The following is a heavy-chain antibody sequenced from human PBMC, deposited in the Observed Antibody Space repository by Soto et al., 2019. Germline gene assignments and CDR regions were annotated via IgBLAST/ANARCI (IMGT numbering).Heavy chain of an antibody. CDR3: AKDSDYVWGSYRYTHFDY. D-gene: IGHD3-16*02. CDR1: GFTFSSYA. Sequence: PGGSLRLSCAASGFTFSSYAMSWVRQAPGKGLEWVSAISGSGGSTYYADSVKGRFTISRDNSKNTLYLQMNSLRAEDTAVYYCAKDSDYVWGSYRYTHFDYWGQGTLVTVSS. J-gene: IGHJ4*02. V-gene: IGHV3-23*01. CDR2: ISGSGGST.